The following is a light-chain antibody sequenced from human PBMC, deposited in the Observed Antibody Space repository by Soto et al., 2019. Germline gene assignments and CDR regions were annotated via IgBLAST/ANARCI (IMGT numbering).Light chain of an antibody. V-gene: IGLV1-51*01. CDR1: SSNIGKNS. Sequence: QSVLTQPPSVSAAPGQRVSISCSGRSSNIGKNSVSWYQQLPATAPKLLIYDDNQRPSGIPDRFSGSKSGTSATLDITGLQPADEADYYCGTWDLSLSAGVVFGGGTQLTVL. J-gene: IGLJ2*01. CDR2: DDN. CDR3: GTWDLSLSAGVV.